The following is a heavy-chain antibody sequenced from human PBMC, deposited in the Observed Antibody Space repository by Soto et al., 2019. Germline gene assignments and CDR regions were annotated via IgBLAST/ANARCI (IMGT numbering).Heavy chain of an antibody. CDR3: ARDLGAFNYGSAYFDY. CDR1: GFTFSTYG. CDR2: IWYDGSNQ. J-gene: IGHJ4*02. V-gene: IGHV3-33*01. D-gene: IGHD3-10*01. Sequence: GGSLRLSCAPSGFTFSTYGMHWVRQAPGKGLEWVAVIWYDGSNQYYADSVKGRFTISRDNSKNVLYLQMNSLRAEDTAVYYCARDLGAFNYGSAYFDYWGQGTPVTVSS.